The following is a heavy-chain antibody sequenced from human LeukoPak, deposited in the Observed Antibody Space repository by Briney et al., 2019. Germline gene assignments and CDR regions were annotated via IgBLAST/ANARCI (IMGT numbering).Heavy chain of an antibody. V-gene: IGHV1-69*02. CDR2: IIPILGIA. CDR1: GGTFSSYT. Sequence: ASVKVSCKASGGTFSSYTISWVRQAPGQGLEWMGRIIPILGIANYAQKFQGRVTITADKSTSTAYMELSSLRSEDTAVYYCARVHSSGWYGCYFDYWGQGTLVTVSS. J-gene: IGHJ4*02. D-gene: IGHD6-19*01. CDR3: ARVHSSGWYGCYFDY.